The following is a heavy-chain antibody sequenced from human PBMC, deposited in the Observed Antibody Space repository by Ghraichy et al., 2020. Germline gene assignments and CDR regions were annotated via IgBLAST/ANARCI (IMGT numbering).Heavy chain of an antibody. CDR3: ARDEGIAAAGLIFDY. V-gene: IGHV1-18*01. D-gene: IGHD6-13*01. CDR1: GYTFTSYG. Sequence: ASVKVSCKASGYTFTSYGISWVRQAPGQGLEWMGWISAYNGNTNYAQKLQGRVTMTTDTSTSTAYMELRSLRSDDTAVYYCARDEGIAAAGLIFDYWGQGTLVTVSS. CDR2: ISAYNGNT. J-gene: IGHJ4*02.